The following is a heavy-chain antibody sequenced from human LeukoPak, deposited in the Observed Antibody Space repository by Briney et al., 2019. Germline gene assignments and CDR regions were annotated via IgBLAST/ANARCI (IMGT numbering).Heavy chain of an antibody. CDR3: ARAPGESEQQLVFGGGGPRRSWFDP. Sequence: GASVKVSCKASGYTFTSYYMHWVRQAPGQGLEWMGIINPSGGSTSYAQKFQGRVTMTRDMSTSTVYMELSSLRSEDTAVYYCARAPGESEQQLVFGGGGPRRSWFDPWGQGTLVTVSS. D-gene: IGHD6-13*01. J-gene: IGHJ5*02. CDR2: INPSGGST. CDR1: GYTFTSYY. V-gene: IGHV1-46*01.